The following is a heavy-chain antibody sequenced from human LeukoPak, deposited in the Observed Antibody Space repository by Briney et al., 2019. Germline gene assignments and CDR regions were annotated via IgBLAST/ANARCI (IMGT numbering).Heavy chain of an antibody. J-gene: IGHJ4*02. V-gene: IGHV3-33*01. D-gene: IGHD3-22*01. CDR2: IWYDGSNK. Sequence: GGSLRLSCAASGFTFSSYGMHWVRQAPGKGLEWVAVIWYDGSNKYYADSVKGRFTISRDNSKSTLYLQMNSLRAEDTAVYYCAREGDSGGSELDYWGQGTLVTVSS. CDR1: GFTFSSYG. CDR3: AREGDSGGSELDY.